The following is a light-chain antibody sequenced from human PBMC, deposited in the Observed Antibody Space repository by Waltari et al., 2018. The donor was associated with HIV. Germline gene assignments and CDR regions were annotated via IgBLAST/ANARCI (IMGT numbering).Light chain of an antibody. CDR3: SSYSSNNTPYWG. CDR2: DVS. V-gene: IGLV2-14*01. CDR1: SSAVGGYNY. J-gene: IGLJ3*02. Sequence: QSALTQPASVSGSPGQSITISCTGTSSAVGGYNYVSWYQQHTGKAPKLIIYDVSQPPSGGFNRFSGSKSCNPAPLAHSWVQAGGQADYYCSSYSSNNTPYWGFGGGTKLTV.